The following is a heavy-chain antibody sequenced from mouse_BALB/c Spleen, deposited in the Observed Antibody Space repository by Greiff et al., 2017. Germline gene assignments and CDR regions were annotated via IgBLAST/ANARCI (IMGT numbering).Heavy chain of an antibody. CDR1: GFNFKDYY. D-gene: IGHD4-1*01. V-gene: IGHV14-4*02. CDR2: IDPENGDT. CDR3: NARTGYYFDY. J-gene: IGHJ2*01. Sequence: VQLQQSGAELVRSGASVKLSCTASGFNFKDYYMHWVKQRPEQGLEWIGWIDPENGDTEYAPKFQGKATMTADTSSNTAYLQLSSLTSEDTAVYYMNARTGYYFDYWGQGTTLTVSS.